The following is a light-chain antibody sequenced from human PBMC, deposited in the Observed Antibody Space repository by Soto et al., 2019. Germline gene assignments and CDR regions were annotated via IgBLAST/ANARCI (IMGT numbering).Light chain of an antibody. CDR1: TSNIGGNY. Sequence: QSVLTQPPLVSAAPGQTVTISCSGSTSNIGGNYVSWYQQLPGTAPKLLIFDNTQRPSGIPDRFSGSKSGTSATLGITGLQTGDEADSDCGTWDSSLNAVVFGGGTKLTVL. CDR3: GTWDSSLNAVV. CDR2: DNT. J-gene: IGLJ2*01. V-gene: IGLV1-51*01.